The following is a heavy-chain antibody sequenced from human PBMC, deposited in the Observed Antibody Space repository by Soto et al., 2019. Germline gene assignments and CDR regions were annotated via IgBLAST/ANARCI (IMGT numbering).Heavy chain of an antibody. D-gene: IGHD3-10*01. V-gene: IGHV1-18*01. CDR2: TSAYNGNT. CDR3: ARERIRYYGSGQTYYYYYYGMDV. J-gene: IGHJ6*02. Sequence: ASVKVSCKASGYTFTSYGISWVRQAPGQGLEWMGWTSAYNGNTNYAQKLQGRVTMTTDTSTSTAYMELRSLRSDDTAVYYCARERIRYYGSGQTYYYYYYGMDVWGQGTTVTVSS. CDR1: GYTFTSYG.